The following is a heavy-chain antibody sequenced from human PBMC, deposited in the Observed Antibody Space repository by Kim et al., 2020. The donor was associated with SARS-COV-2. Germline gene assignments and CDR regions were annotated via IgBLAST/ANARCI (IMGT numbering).Heavy chain of an antibody. D-gene: IGHD1-1*01. CDR3: ATDPHWTNSDF. CDR2: IKTDGSAQ. CDR1: GFTFSSLW. V-gene: IGHV3-7*01. J-gene: IGHJ4*02. Sequence: GGSLRLSCAGSGFTFSSLWMTWVRQAPGEGLEWVALIKTDGSAQYYVDSVKGRFTISRDNARNLLFLQMNSLKLEDTAVYYCATDPHWTNSDFWGQGTLVTVSS.